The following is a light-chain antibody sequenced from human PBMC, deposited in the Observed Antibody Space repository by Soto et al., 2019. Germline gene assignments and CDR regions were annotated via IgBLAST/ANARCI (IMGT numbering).Light chain of an antibody. V-gene: IGLV2-8*01. CDR2: EVS. CDR1: SSDVGGYNF. J-gene: IGLJ1*01. Sequence: QSALTQPPSASGSPGQSVTISCTGTSSDVGGYNFVSWYQHHPGKAPKLIIYEVSKRPSGVPDRFSGYKSGNTASLTVSGLQAEDEADYYCSSYAGSNNYVFGTGTKLTVL. CDR3: SSYAGSNNYV.